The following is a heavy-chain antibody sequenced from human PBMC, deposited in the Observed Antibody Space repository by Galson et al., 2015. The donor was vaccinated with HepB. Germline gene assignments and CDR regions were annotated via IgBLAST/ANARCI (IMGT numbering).Heavy chain of an antibody. J-gene: IGHJ5*02. CDR3: ARAGDYGGNSGWFDP. D-gene: IGHD4-23*01. CDR2: IIPIFGTA. Sequence: SVKVSCKASGYTFTSYGISWVRQAPGQGLEWMGGIIPIFGTANYAQKFQGRVTITADESTSTAYMELSSLRSEDTAVYYCARAGDYGGNSGWFDPWGQGTLVTVSS. V-gene: IGHV1-69*13. CDR1: GYTFTSYG.